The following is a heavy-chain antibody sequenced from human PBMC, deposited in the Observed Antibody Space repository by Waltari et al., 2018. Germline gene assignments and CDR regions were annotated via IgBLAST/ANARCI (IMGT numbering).Heavy chain of an antibody. D-gene: IGHD3-16*01. CDR3: AREDWGDY. J-gene: IGHJ4*02. Sequence: EVQLVESGGGLVQPGGSLSLSCAASGFTFRSYWMSWVRQAPGKGLEWVANIKQDGSEKYYVDSVKGRFTISRDNAKNSLYLQMNSLRAEDTAVYYCAREDWGDYWGQGTLVTVSS. CDR2: IKQDGSEK. CDR1: GFTFRSYW. V-gene: IGHV3-7*04.